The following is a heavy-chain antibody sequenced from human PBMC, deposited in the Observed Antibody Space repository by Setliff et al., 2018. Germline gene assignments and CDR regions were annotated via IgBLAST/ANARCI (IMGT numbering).Heavy chain of an antibody. D-gene: IGHD4-17*01. Sequence: GGSLRLSCGASGFTYKNDWVSWVRQAPGKGLEWLASINPDGSEKYYVDSVKGRFTISRDNSRNTLYLQMNSLRAEDTASYYCARDPNGDYVGSFDPWGQGILVTVSS. CDR1: GFTYKNDW. V-gene: IGHV3-7*03. CDR3: ARDPNGDYVGSFDP. J-gene: IGHJ5*02. CDR2: INPDGSEK.